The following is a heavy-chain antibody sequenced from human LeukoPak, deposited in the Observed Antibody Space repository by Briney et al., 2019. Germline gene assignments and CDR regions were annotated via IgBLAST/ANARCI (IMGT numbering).Heavy chain of an antibody. J-gene: IGHJ3*02. CDR1: GGSFTEYH. CDR3: ARERRVEVSARQTAAFDM. CDR2: INYTGRT. Sequence: PSETLSLTCAVYGGSFTEYHWSWIRQPPGKSLEWIGEINYTGRTHYNPSLTSRVTISTDMSERQFSLRLTSVTAADTAVYYCARERRVEVSARQTAAFDMWAQGTMVIVSS. D-gene: IGHD5/OR15-5a*01. V-gene: IGHV4-34*01.